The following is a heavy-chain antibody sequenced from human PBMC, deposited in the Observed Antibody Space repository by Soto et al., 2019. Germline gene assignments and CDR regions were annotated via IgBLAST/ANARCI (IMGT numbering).Heavy chain of an antibody. V-gene: IGHV3-48*04. J-gene: IGHJ4*02. CDR3: ARLGDYGSGSY. CDR1: GFRFSSFS. CDR2: ISGSGTTT. Sequence: EVHLVESGGDLVQPGGSLRLSCAASGFRFSSFSMNWVRQAPGKGLEWVSYISGSGTTTYYADSVKGRFTISRDNAKNSLYLQMNSLQAEDTAVYYCARLGDYGSGSYWGQGTLLTVSS. D-gene: IGHD3-10*01.